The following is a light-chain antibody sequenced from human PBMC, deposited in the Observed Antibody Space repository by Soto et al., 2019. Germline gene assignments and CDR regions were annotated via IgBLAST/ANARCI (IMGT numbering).Light chain of an antibody. J-gene: IGKJ2*01. CDR1: QSISSY. V-gene: IGKV1-39*01. CDR2: AAS. CDR3: QQSYSTPPMYT. Sequence: DIQMTQSPSSLSASVGDRVTITCRASQSISSYLNWYQQKPGKAPKLLIYAASSLQSGVPSRFSGGGSGTDVTLTISSLQPEDFATYSCQQSYSTPPMYTFGQGTKLEIK.